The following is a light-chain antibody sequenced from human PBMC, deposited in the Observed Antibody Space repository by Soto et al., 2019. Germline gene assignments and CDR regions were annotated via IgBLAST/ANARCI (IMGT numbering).Light chain of an antibody. J-gene: IGLJ2*01. CDR3: QSYDSSLSRV. CDR2: GNT. Sequence: QSVLTQPPSVSGAPGQRVTISCTGSSSNIGAGYDGHWYQQLTATAXXXXLYGNTNRPSGXPXXFXGSXXXXXXXXAXTGLQAEDEADYYCQSYDSSLSRVFGGGTQLTVL. V-gene: IGLV1-40*01. CDR1: SSNIGAGYD.